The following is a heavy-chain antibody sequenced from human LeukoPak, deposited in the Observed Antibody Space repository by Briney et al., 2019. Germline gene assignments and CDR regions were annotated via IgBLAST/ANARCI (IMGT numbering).Heavy chain of an antibody. D-gene: IGHD3-10*01. V-gene: IGHV1-8*01. CDR1: GYTFTSYD. CDR2: MSPNSGDT. Sequence: ASVKVSCKASGYTFTSYDFNWVRQATGQRPEWMGWMSPNSGDTGYAQKFQDRVTMTRNTSISTAYMELRSLRSDDTAVYYCARVWRTSPYYFDYWGQGTLVTVSS. J-gene: IGHJ4*02. CDR3: ARVWRTSPYYFDY.